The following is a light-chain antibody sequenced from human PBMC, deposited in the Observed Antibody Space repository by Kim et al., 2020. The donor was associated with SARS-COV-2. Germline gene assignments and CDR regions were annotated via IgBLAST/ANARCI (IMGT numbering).Light chain of an antibody. V-gene: IGLV2-8*01. Sequence: PVPLSCTGTSSDVGGYNYVSWYQQHPGKAPKFIIYEVNKRPSGVPDRFSGSKSGNTASLTVSGLQAEDEADYYCSSFAGSNNPVVFGGGTQLTVL. J-gene: IGLJ2*01. CDR1: SSDVGGYNY. CDR3: SSFAGSNNPVV. CDR2: EVN.